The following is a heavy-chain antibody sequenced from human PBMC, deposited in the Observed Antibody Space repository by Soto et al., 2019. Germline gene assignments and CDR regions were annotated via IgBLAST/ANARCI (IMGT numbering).Heavy chain of an antibody. CDR2: ISAYNGNI. CDR1: GYTFTNYG. CDR3: ASSSCGGTCYSNLPLDYYYYGMDV. J-gene: IGHJ6*02. V-gene: IGHV1-18*01. D-gene: IGHD2-21*02. Sequence: QVQLVQSGAEVKKPGASVKVSCKASGYTFTNYGISWVRQAPGQGLEWMGWISAYNGNINYAQKLQGRVTMTTDTSTSTADMELRSLRSDDTAMYYCASSSCGGTCYSNLPLDYYYYGMDVWGQGTTVTVSS.